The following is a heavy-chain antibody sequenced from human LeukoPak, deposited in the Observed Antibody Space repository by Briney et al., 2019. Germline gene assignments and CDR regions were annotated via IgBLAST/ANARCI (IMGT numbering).Heavy chain of an antibody. CDR3: AREAWSVAGIESIEHFDY. Sequence: ASVKVSCKASGYTFTGYYIQWVRQAPGQGLEWMGWINPNSGGTNYAQKFQGRVTMTRDTSISTAYMELSRLRSDDTAVYYCAREAWSVAGIESIEHFDYWGQGTLVTVSS. CDR2: INPNSGGT. J-gene: IGHJ4*02. D-gene: IGHD6-19*01. V-gene: IGHV1-2*02. CDR1: GYTFTGYY.